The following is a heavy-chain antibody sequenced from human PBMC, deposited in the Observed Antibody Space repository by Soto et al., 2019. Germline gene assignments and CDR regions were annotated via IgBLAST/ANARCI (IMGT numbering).Heavy chain of an antibody. CDR2: ISSSSDTI. D-gene: IGHD2-15*01. J-gene: IGHJ6*03. V-gene: IGHV3-48*01. CDR3: PRDPRYCGGGHSYSSSYSSHPDF. CDR1: GFIFSSYS. Sequence: EVQLVESGGGLVQPGGSLRLSCAASGFIFSSYSMNWVRQAPGKGLEWVSYISSSSDTIYYADSVKGRFTITRDNAKNSLYLQLTALRAGDTALFFCPRDPRYCGGGHSYSSSYSSHPDFWGIGPTVPVPS.